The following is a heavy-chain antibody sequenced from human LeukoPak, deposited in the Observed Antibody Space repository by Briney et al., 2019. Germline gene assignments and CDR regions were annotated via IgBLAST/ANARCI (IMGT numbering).Heavy chain of an antibody. J-gene: IGHJ4*02. D-gene: IGHD4-17*01. V-gene: IGHV4-34*01. CDR2: INHSGST. CDR3: ARDAESDTGDFLYFDY. CDR1: GASVSDYY. Sequence: SETLSLTCTVSGASVSDYYWSWIRQPPGKGLEWIGEINHSGSTNYNPSLKSRFTISVDTSKNQFSLKLSSVTAADTAVYYCARDAESDTGDFLYFDYWGQGTLVTVSS.